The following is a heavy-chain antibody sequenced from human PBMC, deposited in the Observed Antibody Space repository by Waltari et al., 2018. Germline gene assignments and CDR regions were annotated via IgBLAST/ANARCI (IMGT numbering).Heavy chain of an antibody. CDR1: GYTFTGYY. D-gene: IGHD4-17*01. V-gene: IGHV1-2*06. CDR3: ARHGDYGFDAFDI. J-gene: IGHJ3*02. CDR2: IKPNSGGT. Sequence: QVQLVQSGAEVKKPGASVKVSCKASGYTFTGYYMHWVRQAPGQGLEWMGRIKPNSGGTNDAQKCQGRVTMTRDTSISTAYMELSRRRSDDTAVYYCARHGDYGFDAFDIWGQGTMVTVSS.